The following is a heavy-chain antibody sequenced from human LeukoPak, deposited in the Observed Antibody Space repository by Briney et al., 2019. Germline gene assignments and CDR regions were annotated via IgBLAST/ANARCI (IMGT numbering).Heavy chain of an antibody. J-gene: IGHJ3*02. CDR3: ARDKGPYYYDSRGAFDI. CDR2: IYSGGST. CDR1: GFTVSSNY. D-gene: IGHD3-22*01. V-gene: IGHV3-53*01. Sequence: SGGSLRLSCAASGFTVSSNYMSWVRQAPGKGLEWVSVIYSGGSTYYADSVKGRFTISRDNCKNTLYLQMNSLRAEDTAVYYCARDKGPYYYDSRGAFDIWGQGTMVTVSS.